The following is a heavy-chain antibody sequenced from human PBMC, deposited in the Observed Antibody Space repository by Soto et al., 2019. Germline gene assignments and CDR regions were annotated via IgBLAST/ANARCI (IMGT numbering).Heavy chain of an antibody. V-gene: IGHV3-23*01. CDR2: VSGRGDST. CDR3: AGGAFYDILTGYVYYGMDV. D-gene: IGHD3-9*01. J-gene: IGHJ6*02. CDR1: GFTFTTHA. Sequence: EVQVLESGGGLVQPGGSLRLSCASSGFTFTTHAMHWVRQAPGKGLEWVSGVSGRGDSTYYADSVKGRFIISRDNSKNTLVLQMSSLRAEDTAVYFCAGGAFYDILTGYVYYGMDVWGQGTTVTVSS.